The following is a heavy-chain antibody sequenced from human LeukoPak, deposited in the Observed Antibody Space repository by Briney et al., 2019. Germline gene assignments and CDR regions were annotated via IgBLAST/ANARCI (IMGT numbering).Heavy chain of an antibody. V-gene: IGHV4-39*01. Sequence: SETLCLTRTVPRGSITSRSYYSGWVRQPPGKGLGWIGSIYYSGSIYYKPSLKSRFTISIDTSKNQFSLKLSSVTAADTAVCYCARFLVGAGPSRDYYYYMDVWGKGTTVTVSS. D-gene: IGHD2-15*01. CDR3: ARFLVGAGPSRDYYYYMDV. J-gene: IGHJ6*03. CDR2: IYYSGSI. CDR1: RGSITSRSYY.